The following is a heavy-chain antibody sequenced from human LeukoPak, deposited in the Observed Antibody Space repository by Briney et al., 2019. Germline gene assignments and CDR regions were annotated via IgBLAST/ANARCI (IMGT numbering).Heavy chain of an antibody. CDR2: IYYSGNT. CDR1: GDSISSSNSY. J-gene: IGHJ5*02. CDR3: ARESLTWLQSRTSWFDP. D-gene: IGHD5-24*01. V-gene: IGHV4-39*07. Sequence: PSETLSLTCTVSGDSISSSNSYWGWIRQPPGKGLEWFGSIYYSGNTYYNASLKSRVTISVDSSKNQFSLRLSSVTAADTAVYYCARESLTWLQSRTSWFDPWGQGTLVTVSS.